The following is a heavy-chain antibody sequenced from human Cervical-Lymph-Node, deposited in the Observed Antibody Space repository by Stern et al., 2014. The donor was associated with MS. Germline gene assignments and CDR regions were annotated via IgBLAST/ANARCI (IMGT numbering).Heavy chain of an antibody. V-gene: IGHV3-30*04. Sequence: VQLVESGGGVVRPGRSLRLSCATSGFTFSRYAVLWVRPAPGKGLECVAAISYDGSNKFNGDTVKGRFTISRDNSKNTLFLQMNNLRPEDSGVYHCARDRLDGDYVYYYGLDVWGQGTTVTVSS. D-gene: IGHD4-17*01. CDR3: ARDRLDGDYVYYYGLDV. CDR1: GFTFSRYA. CDR2: ISYDGSNK. J-gene: IGHJ6*02.